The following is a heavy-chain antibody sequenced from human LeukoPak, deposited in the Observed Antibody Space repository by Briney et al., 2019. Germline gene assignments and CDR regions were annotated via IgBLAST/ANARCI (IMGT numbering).Heavy chain of an antibody. D-gene: IGHD2-15*01. V-gene: IGHV4-31*03. CDR3: ARSCSDGTCYYYYGLDV. Sequence: KSSQTLSLTCTVSGGSISSGGYYWSWIRQHPGKGLEWIGYIYYSGSTNYSPSLKSRVSISVDTSKNQFSLQLTSVTAADTAVYYCARSCSDGTCYYYYGLDVWGQGTSVTVSS. J-gene: IGHJ6*02. CDR1: GGSISSGGYY. CDR2: IYYSGST.